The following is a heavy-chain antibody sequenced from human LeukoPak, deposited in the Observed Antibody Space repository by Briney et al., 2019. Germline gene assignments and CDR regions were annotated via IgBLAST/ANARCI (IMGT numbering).Heavy chain of an antibody. CDR1: GFTFSSYS. J-gene: IGHJ5*02. V-gene: IGHV3-21*01. CDR2: ISSSSSYI. CDR3: ARDQRYYDSSGYDP. Sequence: PGGSLRLSCAASGFTFSSYSMNWVRQAPGKRLEWVSSISSSSSYIYYADSVKGRFTISRDNAKNSLYLQMNSLRAEDTAVYYCARDQRYYDSSGYDPWGQGTLVTVSS. D-gene: IGHD3-22*01.